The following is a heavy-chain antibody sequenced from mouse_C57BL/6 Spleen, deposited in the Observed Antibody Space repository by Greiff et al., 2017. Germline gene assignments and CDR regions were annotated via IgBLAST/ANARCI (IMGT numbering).Heavy chain of an antibody. V-gene: IGHV1-69*01. J-gene: IGHJ2*01. D-gene: IGHD2-1*01. CDR1: GYTFTSYW. CDR2: IDPSDSYT. CDR3: ARSSLLYYFDY. Sequence: QVQLQQPGAELVMPGASVKLSCKASGYTFTSYWMHWVKQRPGQGLEWIGEIDPSDSYTNYNQKFKGKSTLTVDKSSSTAYMQLSSLTSEDSAVDYCARSSLLYYFDYWGQGTTLTVSS.